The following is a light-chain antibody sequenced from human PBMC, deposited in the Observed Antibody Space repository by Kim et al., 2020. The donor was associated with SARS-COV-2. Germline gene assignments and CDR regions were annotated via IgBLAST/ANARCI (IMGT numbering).Light chain of an antibody. CDR2: TAS. CDR1: QDIGPW. Sequence: DIQMTQSPSSVSASVGDRVTITCRASQDIGPWLAWYQQKPGKAPTLLIYTASNLQRGAPSRFSGSGSGTDFTLTISSLQPEDFATYYCQQTNNFPLTFGGGTKLEI. J-gene: IGKJ4*01. V-gene: IGKV1-12*01. CDR3: QQTNNFPLT.